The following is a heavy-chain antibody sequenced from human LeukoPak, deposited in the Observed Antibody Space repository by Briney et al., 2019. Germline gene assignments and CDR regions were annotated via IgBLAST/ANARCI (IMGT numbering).Heavy chain of an antibody. CDR3: APPYDYVRGSPMDV. Sequence: ASVKVSCKASGYTFTGYYIHWVRQAPGQGLEWMGRINPNSGGTNYAQKFQGRVTMTRETSISTAYMELSRLSSDDTAVYYCAPPYDYVRGSPMDVWGKGTTVTVSS. CDR1: GYTFTGYY. J-gene: IGHJ6*03. V-gene: IGHV1-2*06. D-gene: IGHD3-16*01. CDR2: INPNSGGT.